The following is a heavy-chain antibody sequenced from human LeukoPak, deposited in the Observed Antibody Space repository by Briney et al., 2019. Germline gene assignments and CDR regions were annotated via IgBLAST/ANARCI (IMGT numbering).Heavy chain of an antibody. D-gene: IGHD6-19*01. Sequence: PGGSLRLSCAASGFTFSTYSMNWVRQAPGKGLEWVSSISFSSNYIYYADLVKGRFTISRDNAKNSLYLQMNSLRAEDTAVYYCARDDEEWLSAFDIWGQGTMVTVSS. V-gene: IGHV3-21*01. CDR3: ARDDEEWLSAFDI. CDR2: ISFSSNYI. CDR1: GFTFSTYS. J-gene: IGHJ3*02.